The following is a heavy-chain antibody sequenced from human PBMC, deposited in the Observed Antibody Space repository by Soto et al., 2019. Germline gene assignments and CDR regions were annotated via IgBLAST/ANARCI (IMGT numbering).Heavy chain of an antibody. D-gene: IGHD3-10*01. CDR1: GFTFSSYA. Sequence: GGSLRLSCAASGFTFSSYAMSWVRQAPGKGLEWVSAISGSGGSTYYADSVKGRFTISRDNSKNTLYLQVNSLRAEDTAVYYCAKLAGSGSYYKPYFDYWGQGTLVTVSS. CDR3: AKLAGSGSYYKPYFDY. CDR2: ISGSGGST. V-gene: IGHV3-23*01. J-gene: IGHJ4*02.